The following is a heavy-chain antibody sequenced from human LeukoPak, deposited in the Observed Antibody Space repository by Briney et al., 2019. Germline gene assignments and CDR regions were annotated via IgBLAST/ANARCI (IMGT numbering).Heavy chain of an antibody. D-gene: IGHD3-10*01. J-gene: IGHJ4*02. CDR2: IYPGDSYT. V-gene: IGHV5-51*01. CDR3: ERRRGVIHSGDY. Sequence: GGSLKISWKGSGYRFTSYWVGGVRQMAGKGLEGRGIIYPGDSYTRYSPSFQGHVTISADKSISTAYLQWSSLKASDTAMYYCERRRGVIHSGDYWGQGTLVTVSS. CDR1: GYRFTSYW.